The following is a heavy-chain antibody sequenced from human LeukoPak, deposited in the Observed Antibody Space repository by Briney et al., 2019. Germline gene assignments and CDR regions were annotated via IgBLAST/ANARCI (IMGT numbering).Heavy chain of an antibody. D-gene: IGHD5-18*01. CDR1: GFTFSSYS. V-gene: IGHV3-21*01. J-gene: IGHJ4*02. CDR2: ISSSSSYI. CDR3: ARDAAYGYDRFDY. Sequence: GGSLRLSGAASGFTFSSYSMNWVRQAPGKGLEWASSISSSSSYIYYADSVKGRFTISRDNAKKSLYLQMNSLRGEDTAVYYCARDAAYGYDRFDYWGQGTQVTVSS.